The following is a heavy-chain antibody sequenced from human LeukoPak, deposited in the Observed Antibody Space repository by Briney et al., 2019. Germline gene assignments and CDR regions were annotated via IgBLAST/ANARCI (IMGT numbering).Heavy chain of an antibody. CDR2: INHSGST. Sequence: SETLSLTCAVYGGSFSGYYWSWIRQPPGKGLEWIGEINHSGSTNYNPSLKSRVTISVDRSKNQFSLKLSSVTAADTAVYYCARADNYYDSSGYYSLWFDPWGQGTLVTVSS. D-gene: IGHD3-22*01. CDR3: ARADNYYDSSGYYSLWFDP. CDR1: GGSFSGYY. V-gene: IGHV4-34*01. J-gene: IGHJ5*02.